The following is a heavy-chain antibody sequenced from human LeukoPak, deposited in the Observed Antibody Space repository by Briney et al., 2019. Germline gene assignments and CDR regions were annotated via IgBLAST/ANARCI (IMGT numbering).Heavy chain of an antibody. V-gene: IGHV4-59*08. J-gene: IGHJ4*02. D-gene: IGHD3-10*01. CDR2: IYYSGST. Sequence: MPSETLSLTCTVSGGSISSYYWSWIRQPPGKGLEWIGDIYYSGSTYYNPSLKSRVTISVDTSKNQFSLKLSSVTAADTAVYYCARGYYGSGSYLLNYWGQGTLVTVSS. CDR3: ARGYYGSGSYLLNY. CDR1: GGSISSYY.